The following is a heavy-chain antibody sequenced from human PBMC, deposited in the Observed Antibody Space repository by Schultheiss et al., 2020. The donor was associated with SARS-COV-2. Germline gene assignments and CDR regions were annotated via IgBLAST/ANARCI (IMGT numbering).Heavy chain of an antibody. CDR3: AIASYCGGGCSPHYYGLDV. D-gene: IGHD2-21*02. CDR1: GYTFTSYA. J-gene: IGHJ6*02. Sequence: ASVKVSCKASGYTFTSYAMHWVRQAPGQRLEWMGWINAGNGNTNYAQKLQGRVTMTTDTSTSTAYMELRSLRSDDTAVYYCAIASYCGGGCSPHYYGLDVWGQGTTVTVSS. V-gene: IGHV1-3*01. CDR2: INAGNGNT.